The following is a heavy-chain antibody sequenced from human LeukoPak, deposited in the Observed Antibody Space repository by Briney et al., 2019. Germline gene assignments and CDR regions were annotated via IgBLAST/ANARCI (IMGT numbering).Heavy chain of an antibody. CDR1: GFTFSNHW. J-gene: IGHJ4*02. V-gene: IGHV3-74*01. CDR2: TNGDGGTT. D-gene: IGHD1-1*01. Sequence: GGSLRLSCAATGFTFSNHWMQWVRQAPGKGLVFVSRTNGDGGTTSYADSVKGRFTISRDNDKNILYLQMNSLRAEDTAVYYCARESDASNDLDYWGQGTLVPVSS. CDR3: ARESDASNDLDY.